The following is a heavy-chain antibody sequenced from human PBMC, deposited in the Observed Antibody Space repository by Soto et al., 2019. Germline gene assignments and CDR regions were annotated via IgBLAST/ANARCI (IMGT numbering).Heavy chain of an antibody. V-gene: IGHV3-7*01. CDR1: GFTFSSFW. D-gene: IGHD3-16*02. Sequence: EVQLVESGGGLVQPGGSLRLSCTASGFTFSSFWMTWVRQAPGKGLEWVANIKQDGNEKYYVDSVKGRFYISRDNAKNSLFLQMNSLRAEDTAFYYCARVSQSFIEYFQHWGQGTLVTVSS. CDR3: ARVSQSFIEYFQH. J-gene: IGHJ1*01. CDR2: IKQDGNEK.